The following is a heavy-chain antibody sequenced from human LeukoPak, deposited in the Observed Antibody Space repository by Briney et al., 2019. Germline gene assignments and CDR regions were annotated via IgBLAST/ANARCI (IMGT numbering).Heavy chain of an antibody. J-gene: IGHJ6*02. CDR2: ISSSSSYT. D-gene: IGHD3-22*01. CDR1: GFTFSDYY. Sequence: PGGSLRLSCATSGFTFSDYYMSWIRQAPGKGLEWVSYISSSSSYTNYADSVKGRFTISRDNAKNSLYLQMNSLRAEDTAVYYCARTYYYDSSGYYPAPYGMDVWGQGTTVTVSS. V-gene: IGHV3-11*06. CDR3: ARTYYYDSSGYYPAPYGMDV.